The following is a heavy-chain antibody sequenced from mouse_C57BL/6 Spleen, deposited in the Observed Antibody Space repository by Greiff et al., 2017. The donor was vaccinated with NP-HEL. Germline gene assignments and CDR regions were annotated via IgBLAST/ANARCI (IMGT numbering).Heavy chain of an antibody. CDR3: ARMREGDY. CDR2: IYPGSGNT. J-gene: IGHJ2*01. V-gene: IGHV1-66*01. CDR1: GYSFTSYY. Sequence: VQRVESGPELVKPGASVKISCKASGYSFTSYYIHWVKQRPGQGLEWIGWIYPGSGNTKYNEKFKGKATLTADTSSSTAYMQLSSLTSEDSAVYYCARMREGDYWGQGTTLTVSS.